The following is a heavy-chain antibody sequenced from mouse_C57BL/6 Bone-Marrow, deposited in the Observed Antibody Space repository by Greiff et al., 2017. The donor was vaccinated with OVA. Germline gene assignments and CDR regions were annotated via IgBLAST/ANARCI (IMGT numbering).Heavy chain of an antibody. Sequence: EVHLVESGAELVRPGASVKLSCTASGFNIKDDYMPWVKQRPEQGLEWIGWIDPENGDTEYASKFQGKATITADTSSNTAYLQLSSLTSEDTAVYYCTTRFITTVPDYWGQGTTLTVSS. CDR2: IDPENGDT. J-gene: IGHJ2*01. V-gene: IGHV14-4*01. CDR3: TTRFITTVPDY. CDR1: GFNIKDDY. D-gene: IGHD1-1*01.